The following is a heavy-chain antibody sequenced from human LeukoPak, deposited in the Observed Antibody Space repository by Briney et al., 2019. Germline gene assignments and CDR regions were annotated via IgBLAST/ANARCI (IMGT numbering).Heavy chain of an antibody. D-gene: IGHD6-25*01. V-gene: IGHV1-69*02. CDR2: IIPIFSIA. CDR1: GDTFISYT. CDR3: ATGPISSVWYCDY. J-gene: IGHJ4*02. Sequence: SVKVSCQASGDTFISYTISWVRQAPGQGLEWMGRIIPIFSIANYAQKFQGSVTITADKSTGTAYMDMSSLRYDDTAGYYCATGPISSVWYCDYWGQGTLVTVSS.